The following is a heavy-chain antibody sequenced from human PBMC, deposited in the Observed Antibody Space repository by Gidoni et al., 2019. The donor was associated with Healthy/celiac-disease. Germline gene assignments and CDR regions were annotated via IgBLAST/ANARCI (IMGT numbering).Heavy chain of an antibody. CDR3: AKHYYGSGSAPGL. J-gene: IGHJ4*02. D-gene: IGHD3-10*01. Sequence: QVQLQESGPGLVKPSETLSLTCTVSGGSISSYYWSGIRQPPGKGLEWIGYIYYSGSTNYNPSLKRRVTISVDTSKNQFSLKLSSVTAADTAVYYCAKHYYGSGSAPGLWGQGTLVTVSS. CDR1: GGSISSYY. CDR2: IYYSGST. V-gene: IGHV4-59*08.